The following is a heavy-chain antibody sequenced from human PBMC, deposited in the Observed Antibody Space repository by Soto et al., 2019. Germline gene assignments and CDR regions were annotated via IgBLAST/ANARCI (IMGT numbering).Heavy chain of an antibody. CDR1: GYTFTSYG. V-gene: IGHV1-18*01. J-gene: IGHJ4*02. CDR3: ARALYVVVAANYFDY. CDR2: ISAYNGNT. D-gene: IGHD2-15*01. Sequence: ASVKVSCKASGYTFTSYGISWVRQAPGQGLEWMGWISAYNGNTNYAQKLQGRVTMTTDTSTSTAYMELRSLRSDDTAVYYCARALYVVVAANYFDYWGQGTLVTVSS.